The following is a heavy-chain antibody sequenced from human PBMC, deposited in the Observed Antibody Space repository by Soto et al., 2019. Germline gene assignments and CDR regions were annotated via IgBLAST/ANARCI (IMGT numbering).Heavy chain of an antibody. CDR3: ARGVSSGYNWFDP. D-gene: IGHD3-22*01. CDR2: IYYSGST. Sequence: SETLSLTSTVSGVTISSYYWSWIRQPPGKGLEWIGYIYYSGSTNYNPSLKSRVTISVDTSKNQFSLKLSSVTAADTAVYYCARGVSSGYNWFDPWGQGTLVTVSS. CDR1: GVTISSYY. V-gene: IGHV4-59*01. J-gene: IGHJ5*02.